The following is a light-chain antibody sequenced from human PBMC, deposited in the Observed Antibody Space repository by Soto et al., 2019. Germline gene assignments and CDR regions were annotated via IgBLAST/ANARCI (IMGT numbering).Light chain of an antibody. CDR1: QDIRTE. CDR3: LQDYNSPRT. V-gene: IGKV1-6*01. CDR2: AAS. Sequence: AIQMTQSPSSRSASVGDRVTITCRASQDIRTELAWYQQKAGKAPQLLIYAASRLQSGVPSRFSGSGSGTDFTLTISSLQPEDFATYYCLQDYNSPRTFGQGTQLEIK. J-gene: IGKJ2*01.